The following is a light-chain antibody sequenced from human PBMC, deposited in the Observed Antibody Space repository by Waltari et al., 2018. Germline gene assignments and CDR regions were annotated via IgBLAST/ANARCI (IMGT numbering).Light chain of an antibody. V-gene: IGLV2-23*02. CDR3: CSYAGGGSWV. CDR2: KIS. Sequence: QSALTQPASVSGSPGQSITISCTGTSSDVGNYNLVSWFRQHPGQAPKLVVYKISRRPSGVSDRFSGSKSGNTASLTISGLHLEDEADYYCCSYAGGGSWVVGGGTKLTVL. J-gene: IGLJ3*02. CDR1: SSDVGNYNL.